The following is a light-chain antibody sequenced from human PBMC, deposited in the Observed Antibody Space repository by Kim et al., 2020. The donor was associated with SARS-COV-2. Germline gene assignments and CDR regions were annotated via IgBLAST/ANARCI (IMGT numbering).Light chain of an antibody. CDR1: SRDVGGYNY. CDR2: DVS. J-gene: IGLJ3*02. Sequence: GQSITTSYHGTSRDVGGYNYVSWYQQHPGKAPKLMIYDVSNRPSGVSNRFSGSKSGNTASLTISGLQAEDEADYYCSSYTSSSTLVFGGGTQLTVL. CDR3: SSYTSSSTLV. V-gene: IGLV2-14*03.